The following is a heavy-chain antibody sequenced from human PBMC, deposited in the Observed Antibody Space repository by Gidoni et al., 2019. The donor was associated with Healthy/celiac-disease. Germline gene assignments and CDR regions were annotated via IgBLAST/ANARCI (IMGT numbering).Heavy chain of an antibody. CDR3: ASRYSSGWHEYYFDY. J-gene: IGHJ4*02. CDR1: GGTFSSYA. CDR2: IIPIFGTA. D-gene: IGHD6-19*01. Sequence: QVQLVQSGAEVKKPGASVKGSCKASGGTFSSYAISWVRQAPGQGLEWMGGIIPIFGTANYAQKFQGRVTITADESTSTAYMELSSLRSEDTAVYYCASRYSSGWHEYYFDYWGQGTLVTVSS. V-gene: IGHV1-69*01.